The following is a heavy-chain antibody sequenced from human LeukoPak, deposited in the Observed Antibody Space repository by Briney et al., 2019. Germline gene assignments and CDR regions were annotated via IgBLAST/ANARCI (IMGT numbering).Heavy chain of an antibody. Sequence: PGGSLRLSCAASGFTFSSYSMNWVRQAPGKGLEWVSCITRSSHYIYYADSVKGRFTISRDNAKNSLYLQMNSLRAEDTAVYYCTRDPRRLDYWGQGTLVTVSS. CDR3: TRDPRRLDY. J-gene: IGHJ4*02. CDR2: ITRSSHYI. CDR1: GFTFSSYS. V-gene: IGHV3-21*01.